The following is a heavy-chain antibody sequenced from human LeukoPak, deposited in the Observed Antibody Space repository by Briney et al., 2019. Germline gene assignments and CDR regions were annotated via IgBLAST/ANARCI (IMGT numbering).Heavy chain of an antibody. D-gene: IGHD6-19*01. CDR2: INPNSGGT. V-gene: IGHV1-2*02. CDR3: ARAGGYSSGQNWYFDL. CDR1: GYTFTGYY. J-gene: IGHJ2*01. Sequence: ASVKVSCKASGYTFTGYYMHWVRQAPGQRLEWMGWINPNSGGTNYAQKFQGRVTMTRDTSISTAYMELSRLRSDDTAVYYCARAGGYSSGQNWYFDLWGRGTLVTVSS.